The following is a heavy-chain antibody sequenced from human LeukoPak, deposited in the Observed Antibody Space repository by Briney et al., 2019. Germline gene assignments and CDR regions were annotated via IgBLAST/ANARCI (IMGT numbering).Heavy chain of an antibody. CDR2: INYSGST. Sequence: SETLSLTCAVYGGSFSGYYWSWIRQSPGKGLEWIGEINYSGSTYYNPSLKSRVTISVDTSKNQFSLKLRSVTAADTAVYYCARDKSGSFDYWGQGTLVTVSS. J-gene: IGHJ4*02. CDR3: ARDKSGSFDY. V-gene: IGHV4-34*01. CDR1: GGSFSGYY. D-gene: IGHD1-26*01.